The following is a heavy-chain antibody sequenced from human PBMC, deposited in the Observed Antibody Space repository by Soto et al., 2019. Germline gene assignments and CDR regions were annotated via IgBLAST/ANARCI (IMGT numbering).Heavy chain of an antibody. CDR3: ARGAAAIDYYYYGMDV. D-gene: IGHD6-13*01. J-gene: IGHJ6*02. Sequence: QVQLQESGPGLVKPSQTLSLTCTVSGGSISSGGYYWSWIRQHPGKGLEWIGYIYYSGSTYYNPSLKSRVTISVDTSKNQCSLKLSSGTAADTAVYYCARGAAAIDYYYYGMDVWGQGTTVTVSS. V-gene: IGHV4-31*03. CDR1: GGSISSGGYY. CDR2: IYYSGST.